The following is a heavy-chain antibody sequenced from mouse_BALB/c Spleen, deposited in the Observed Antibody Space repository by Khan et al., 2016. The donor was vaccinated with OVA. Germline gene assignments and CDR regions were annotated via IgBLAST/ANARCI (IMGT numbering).Heavy chain of an antibody. V-gene: IGHV1-77*01. J-gene: IGHJ3*01. CDR1: GYTFTDYY. CDR3: ARRNYFGYTFAY. CDR2: ISPGSGDT. Sequence: QVRLQQSGAQLAGPGASVKLSCTASGYTFTDYYINWVKQRTGQGLEWIGEISPGSGDTYYNERFMGKATLTANKSSSTAYMQLSSLTSEASAVYFCARRNYFGYTFAYWGQGTLVTVSA. D-gene: IGHD1-2*01.